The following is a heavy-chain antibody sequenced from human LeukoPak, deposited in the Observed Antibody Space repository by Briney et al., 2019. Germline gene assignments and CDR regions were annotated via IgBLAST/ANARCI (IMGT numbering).Heavy chain of an antibody. CDR1: GYSFITYY. CDR2: ISPNSGDT. CDR3: ARMVWGLDV. V-gene: IGHV1-2*02. J-gene: IGHJ6*04. D-gene: IGHD3-10*01. Sequence: ASVRVPCKASGYSFITYYIHWVRQAPGQGLEWMGWISPNSGDTKYAQKFQGRVTMTRDTSTSTIFLELSSLVADDTAMYYCARMVWGLDVWGKGTSAAISS.